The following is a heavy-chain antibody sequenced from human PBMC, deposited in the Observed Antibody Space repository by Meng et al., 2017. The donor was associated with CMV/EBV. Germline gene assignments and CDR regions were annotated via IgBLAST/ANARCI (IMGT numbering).Heavy chain of an antibody. V-gene: IGHV1-18*01. CDR1: GYTFTSYG. CDR3: ARDLAAAATGYFQH. CDR2: IGAYNGNT. D-gene: IGHD6-13*01. Sequence: ASVTVSCKASGYTFTSYGISWVRQAPGQGLEWMGWIGAYNGNTNYAQKLQGRVTMTTDTSTSTAYMELRSLRSDDTAVYYCARDLAAAATGYFQHWGQGTLVTVSS. J-gene: IGHJ1*01.